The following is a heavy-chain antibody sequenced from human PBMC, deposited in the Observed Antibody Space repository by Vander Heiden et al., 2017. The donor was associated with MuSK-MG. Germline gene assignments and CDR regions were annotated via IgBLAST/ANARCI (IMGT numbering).Heavy chain of an antibody. D-gene: IGHD2-2*02. CDR1: GYTLPELS. CDR3: ATKGPEYQLLYHNYYYYYMDV. V-gene: IGHV1-24*01. Sequence: QVQLVQSGAEVKKPGASVKVSCKVSGYTLPELSMHWVRQAPGKGLEWMGGFDPEDGETIYAQKFQGRVTMTEDTSTDTAYMELSSLRSEDTAVYYCATKGPEYQLLYHNYYYYYMDVWGKGTTVTVSS. J-gene: IGHJ6*03. CDR2: FDPEDGET.